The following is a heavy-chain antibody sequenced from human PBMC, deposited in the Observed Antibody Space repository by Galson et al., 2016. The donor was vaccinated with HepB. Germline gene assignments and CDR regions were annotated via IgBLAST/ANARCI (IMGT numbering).Heavy chain of an antibody. Sequence: SLRLSCAASGFTFSPYSMSWVRQAPGKGLEWVSYISGSSSTIHYADSVKGRFTISRDNAKNSLFLQMNSLRDEDTSVYYCAREGRGPGDYWGQGTLVTVSS. CDR3: AREGRGPGDY. J-gene: IGHJ4*02. CDR2: ISGSSSTI. CDR1: GFTFSPYS. V-gene: IGHV3-48*02. D-gene: IGHD2-15*01.